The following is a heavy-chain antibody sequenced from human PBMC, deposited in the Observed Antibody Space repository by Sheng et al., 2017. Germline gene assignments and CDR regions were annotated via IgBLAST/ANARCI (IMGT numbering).Heavy chain of an antibody. CDR3: ASADLKTYAD. V-gene: IGHV4-34*01. CDR2: INHSGST. CDR1: GGSFSGYY. J-gene: IGHJ4*02. Sequence: QVQLQQWGAGLLKPSETLSLTCAVYGGSFSGYYWSWIRQPPGKGLEWIGEINHSGSTNYNPSLKSRVTISVDTSKNQFSLKLSSVTAADTAVYYCASADLKTYADWGQGTPGHRSPQ.